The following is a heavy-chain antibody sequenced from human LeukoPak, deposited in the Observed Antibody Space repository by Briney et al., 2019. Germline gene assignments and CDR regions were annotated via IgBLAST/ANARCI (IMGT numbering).Heavy chain of an antibody. Sequence: PGGSLRLSCVASGFTVSSNYMSWVRQAPGKGLEWVSVIYSGGSTYYADSVKGRFTISRDNSKNTLYLQMNSLRAEGTAVYYCAKGPHRIVGDPDYWGQGTLVTVSS. CDR1: GFTVSSNY. CDR2: IYSGGST. D-gene: IGHD1-26*01. CDR3: AKGPHRIVGDPDY. J-gene: IGHJ4*02. V-gene: IGHV3-53*01.